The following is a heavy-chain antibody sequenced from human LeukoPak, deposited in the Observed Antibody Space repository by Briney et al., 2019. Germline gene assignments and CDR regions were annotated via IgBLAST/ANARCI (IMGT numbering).Heavy chain of an antibody. V-gene: IGHV3-33*01. Sequence: PGGSLRLSCAASGFTFSSYGMHWVRQAPGKGLEWVAVIWYDGSNKYYADSVKGRFTISRDNSKNTVYLQMNSLRAEDTAVYYCARELSPVAKYYFDSWGQGTQVTVSS. CDR1: GFTFSSYG. CDR3: ARELSPVAKYYFDS. CDR2: IWYDGSNK. J-gene: IGHJ4*02. D-gene: IGHD2/OR15-2a*01.